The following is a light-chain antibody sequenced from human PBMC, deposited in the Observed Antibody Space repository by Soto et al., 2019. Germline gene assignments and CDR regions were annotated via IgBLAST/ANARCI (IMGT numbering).Light chain of an antibody. CDR3: QQYDQWPGT. Sequence: ERVMTQCAGSLSGSRVYTSTLAFRASQSVSSNLAWYQQNPGQAPRLLIYGTSTRATGVPTRFSGSGSGTEFTLTISSLQSEDFAIFYCQQYDQWPGTFGQGTKVDIK. CDR2: GTS. J-gene: IGKJ1*01. V-gene: IGKV3-15*01. CDR1: QSVSSN.